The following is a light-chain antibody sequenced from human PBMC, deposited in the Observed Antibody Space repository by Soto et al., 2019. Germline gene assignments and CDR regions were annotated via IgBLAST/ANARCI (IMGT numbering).Light chain of an antibody. V-gene: IGKV1-5*03. J-gene: IGKJ2*01. CDR3: QQYNSYPYT. CDR1: QSISGW. CDR2: KAS. Sequence: DIPMTQSPSTLPASVGDRVTVTCRASQSISGWVAWYQQKPGKAPNLLIYKASTLESGVSSRFSGSGSGTEFTLTVNSLQPDDFATYYCQQYNSYPYTFGQGTKLEIK.